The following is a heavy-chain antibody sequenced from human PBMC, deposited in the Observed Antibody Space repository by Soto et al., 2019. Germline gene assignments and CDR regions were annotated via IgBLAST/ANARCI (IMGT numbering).Heavy chain of an antibody. CDR1: GFTFSNAW. CDR2: IKSKTDGGTT. V-gene: IGHV3-15*07. D-gene: IGHD3-3*01. CDR3: TTAKEWYYYYGMDV. J-gene: IGHJ6*02. Sequence: GGSLRLSCAASGFTFSNAWMNWVRQAPGKGLEWVGRIKSKTDGGTTDYAAPVKGRFTISRDDSKNTLYLQMNSLKTEDTAVYYCTTAKEWYYYYGMDVWGQGTTVTVSS.